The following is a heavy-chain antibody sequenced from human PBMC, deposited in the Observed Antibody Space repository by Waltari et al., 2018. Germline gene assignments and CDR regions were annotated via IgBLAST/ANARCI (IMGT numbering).Heavy chain of an antibody. CDR1: GGSISSSSYY. V-gene: IGHV4-39*01. Sequence: QLQLQESGPGLVKPSETLSLTCTVSGGSISSSSYYWGWIRQPPGKVLEWIGGIYSSVRTYYNPSLKSRVTRSVDTSKNQFSRKLSSVTAADTAVYYGTRRPPGSNNREPWGQGTLVTVSS. D-gene: IGHD3-10*01. CDR3: TRRPPGSNNREP. J-gene: IGHJ5*02. CDR2: IYSSVRT.